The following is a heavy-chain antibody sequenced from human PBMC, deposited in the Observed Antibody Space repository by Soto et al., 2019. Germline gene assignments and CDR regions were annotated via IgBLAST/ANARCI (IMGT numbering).Heavy chain of an antibody. J-gene: IGHJ6*03. D-gene: IGHD3-10*01. V-gene: IGHV4-31*03. CDR1: GGSISSGGYY. Sequence: LSETLSLTCTVSGGSISSGGYYWSWIRQHPGKGLEWIGYIYYSGSTYYNPSLKSRVTISVDTSKNQFSLKLSSVTAADTAVYYCARDKLWFGELQNYYYMDVWGKGTTVTVSS. CDR3: ARDKLWFGELQNYYYMDV. CDR2: IYYSGST.